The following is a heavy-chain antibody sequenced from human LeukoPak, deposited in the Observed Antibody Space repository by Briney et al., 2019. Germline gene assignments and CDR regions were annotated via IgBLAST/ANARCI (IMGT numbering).Heavy chain of an antibody. CDR2: ISGSGGST. V-gene: IGHV3-23*01. D-gene: IGHD5-12*01. CDR1: GVTFSSSA. J-gene: IGHJ4*02. CDR3: ARDRSGIVATLWFY. Sequence: GGSLRFSSAAAGVTFSSSAWSWVRQAPGKGLEWVSAISGSGGSTYYADSVKGRFTISRDNSKNTLYLQMNSLRAEDKAGYYCARDRSGIVATLWFYWGQGTLVTVSS.